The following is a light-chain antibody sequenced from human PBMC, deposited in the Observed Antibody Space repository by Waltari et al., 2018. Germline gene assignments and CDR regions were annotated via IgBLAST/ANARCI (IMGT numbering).Light chain of an antibody. CDR1: TLGDKY. CDR3: QAWDSSTYHVV. CDR2: QDT. V-gene: IGLV3-1*01. Sequence: SYELTLPPSVSVSPGQTASITCSGDTLGDKYACWYQQKPGQSPVVVLYQDTKRPSGIPERFSGSNFGNTASLTISGTQAMGEADYYCQAWDSSTYHVVFGGGTKLTVL. J-gene: IGLJ2*01.